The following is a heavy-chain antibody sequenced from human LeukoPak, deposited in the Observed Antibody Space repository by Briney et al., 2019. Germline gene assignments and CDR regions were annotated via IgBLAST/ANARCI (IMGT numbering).Heavy chain of an antibody. D-gene: IGHD2-15*01. J-gene: IGHJ6*03. CDR2: IYYSGST. Sequence: SETLSPTCTVSGGSISSSSYYWGWIRQPPGKGLEWIGSIYYSGSTYYNPSLKSRVTISVDTSKNQFSLKLSSVAAADTAVYYCARRGRNYYYYMDVWGKGTTVTVSS. CDR3: ARRGRNYYYYMDV. CDR1: GGSISSSSYY. V-gene: IGHV4-39*01.